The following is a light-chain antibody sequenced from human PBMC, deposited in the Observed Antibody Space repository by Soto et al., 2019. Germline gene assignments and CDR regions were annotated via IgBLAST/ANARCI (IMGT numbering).Light chain of an antibody. Sequence: QSALTQPASVSGSPGQSITISCTGTSSDVDTYKYVSWYQQHPGKAPKLMIYEVSHRPSGVSDRFSVSKSGNTASLTISGLQAEDGADYYYSSYAGSTTRVLVGGGTKQPVL. CDR3: SSYAGSTTRVL. CDR1: SSDVDTYKY. CDR2: EVS. J-gene: IGLJ2*01. V-gene: IGLV2-14*01.